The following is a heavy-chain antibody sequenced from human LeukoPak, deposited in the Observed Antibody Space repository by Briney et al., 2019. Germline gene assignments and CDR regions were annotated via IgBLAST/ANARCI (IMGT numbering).Heavy chain of an antibody. Sequence: ASVKVSCKASGYTFTSYYMHWVRQAPGQGLEWMGIINPSGGSTSYAQKFQGRVTMTRDMSTSTAYMELSRLRSDDTAVYYCARDGEYYYDSSGYSSHHHNWFDPWGRGTLVTVSS. CDR1: GYTFTSYY. D-gene: IGHD3-22*01. V-gene: IGHV1-46*01. CDR2: INPSGGST. J-gene: IGHJ5*02. CDR3: ARDGEYYYDSSGYSSHHHNWFDP.